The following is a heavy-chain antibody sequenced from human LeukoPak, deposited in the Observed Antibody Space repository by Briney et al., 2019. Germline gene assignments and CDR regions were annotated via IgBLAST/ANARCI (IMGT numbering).Heavy chain of an antibody. V-gene: IGHV3-23*01. J-gene: IGHJ4*02. Sequence: SGGSLRLSCAASGFTFSSYGMSWVRQAPGKGLEWVSAISGSGDGTYHADSVKGRFTISRDNSKNTLYLQMNSLRAEDTAVYYCAKDSPVLTYWGQGTLVTVSS. CDR2: ISGSGDGT. CDR1: GFTFSSYG. CDR3: AKDSPVLTY.